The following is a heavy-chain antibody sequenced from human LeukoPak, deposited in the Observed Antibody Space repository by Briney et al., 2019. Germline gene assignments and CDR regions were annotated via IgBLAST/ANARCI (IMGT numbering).Heavy chain of an antibody. CDR1: GFTFSRFG. Sequence: GGSLSLSCAASGFTFSRFGIHWVRQAPGKGLEWVAVIWYDGSNKYYADSVKGRFTISRDNSKNTLYLEMNSLRAEDTAVYYCARDYYYDSSGYGDDYFDYWGQGTKVSVSS. V-gene: IGHV3-33*01. CDR2: IWYDGSNK. D-gene: IGHD3-22*01. J-gene: IGHJ4*02. CDR3: ARDYYYDSSGYGDDYFDY.